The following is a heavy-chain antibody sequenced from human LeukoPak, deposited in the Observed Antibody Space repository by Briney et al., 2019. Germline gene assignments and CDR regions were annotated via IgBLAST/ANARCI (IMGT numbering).Heavy chain of an antibody. CDR1: GFTVSINY. V-gene: IGHV3-53*01. CDR2: IYRGGST. D-gene: IGHD4-23*01. J-gene: IGHJ4*02. CDR3: ARGATVVKGSLDY. Sequence: TGRSLRLSCAASGFTVSINYMSPVRHAPGEGLGWVSVIYRGGSTYYADSVKGRFTISRDNSKNSLYLQMNSLRAEDTAVYYCARGATVVKGSLDYWGQGTLVTVSS.